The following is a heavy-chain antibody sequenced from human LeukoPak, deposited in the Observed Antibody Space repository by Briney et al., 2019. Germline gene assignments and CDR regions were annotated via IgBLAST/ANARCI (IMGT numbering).Heavy chain of an antibody. Sequence: RPSETLSLTCAVYGGSFSGYYWSWIRQPPGKGLEWIGNIYYSGSTYFNPSLKSRVTISVDTSKNQFSLRLSAVTAADTAVYYCASVRRGFGESSKYYSYYYMDVWGNGTTVTISS. CDR3: ASVRRGFGESSKYYSYYYMDV. CDR2: IYYSGST. J-gene: IGHJ6*03. V-gene: IGHV4-34*01. D-gene: IGHD3-10*01. CDR1: GGSFSGYY.